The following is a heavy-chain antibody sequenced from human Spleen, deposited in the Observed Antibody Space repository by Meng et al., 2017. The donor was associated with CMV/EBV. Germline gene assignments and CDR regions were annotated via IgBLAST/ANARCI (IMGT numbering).Heavy chain of an antibody. V-gene: IGHV3-21*01. Sequence: GESLKISCAASEFTFNTYPMNWVRQAPGKGLEWVSSISSGSSYIYYADSVKGRFTISRDNAKNSLYLQLNSLRAEDTAVYYCAREGGYSYGSNSYYSFGMDVWGQGTRVTVSS. CDR2: ISSGSSYI. CDR3: AREGGYSYGSNSYYSFGMDV. CDR1: EFTFNTYP. D-gene: IGHD5-18*01. J-gene: IGHJ6*02.